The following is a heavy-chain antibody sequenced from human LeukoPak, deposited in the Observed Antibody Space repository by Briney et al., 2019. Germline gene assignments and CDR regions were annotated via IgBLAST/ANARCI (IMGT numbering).Heavy chain of an antibody. CDR1: GGSFSGYY. CDR3: ARQDLLVVVAAASQYRWFDP. D-gene: IGHD2-15*01. J-gene: IGHJ5*02. V-gene: IGHV4-34*01. CDR2: INHSGST. Sequence: PSETLSLTCAVYGGSFSGYYWSWIRQPPGKGLEWIGEINHSGSTNYNPSLKSRVTISVDTSKNQFSLKLSSMTAADTAVYYCARQDLLVVVAAASQYRWFDPSGPGNLVTASS.